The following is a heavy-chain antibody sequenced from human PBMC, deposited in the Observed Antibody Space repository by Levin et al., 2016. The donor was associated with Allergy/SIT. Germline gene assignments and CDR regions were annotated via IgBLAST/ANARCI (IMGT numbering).Heavy chain of an antibody. CDR2: ISAYNGNT. Sequence: ASVKVSCKASGYTFTSYGISWVRQAPGQGLEWMGWISAYNGNTNYAQKLQGRVTMTTDTSTSTAYMELRSLRSDDTAVYYCARIEGIPAAITYYYYYMDVWGKGTTVTVSS. CDR3: ARIEGIPAAITYYYYYMDV. D-gene: IGHD2-2*01. CDR1: GYTFTSYG. J-gene: IGHJ6*03. V-gene: IGHV1-18*04.